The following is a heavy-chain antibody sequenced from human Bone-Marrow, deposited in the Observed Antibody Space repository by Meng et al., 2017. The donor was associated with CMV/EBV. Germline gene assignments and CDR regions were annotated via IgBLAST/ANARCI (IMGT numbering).Heavy chain of an antibody. CDR3: GKVREYCSSRSCYGWSVNYFDY. CDR1: GFTFSSYA. CDR2: ISGSGGST. J-gene: IGHJ4*02. Sequence: GESLKISCAASGFTFSSYAMSWVRPAPGKGLEWVSAISGSGGSTYYADSVKGRFTISRDNSKNTLYLQMNSLRAEDTAVYYCGKVREYCSSRSCYGWSVNYFDYWGQGTLVTVSS. V-gene: IGHV3-23*01. D-gene: IGHD2-2*01.